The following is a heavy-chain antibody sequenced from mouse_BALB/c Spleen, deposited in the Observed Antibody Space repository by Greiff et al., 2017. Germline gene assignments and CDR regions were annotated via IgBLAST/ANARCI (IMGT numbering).Heavy chain of an antibody. CDR2: SRNKANDYTT. V-gene: IGHV7-1*02. Sequence: EVNVVESGGGLVQPGGSLRLSCATSGFTFSDFYMEWVRQPPGKRLEWIAASRNKANDYTTEYSASVKGRFIVSRDTSQSILYLQMNALRAEDTAIYYCAREAYYYGSRDWGQGTSVTVSS. J-gene: IGHJ4*01. D-gene: IGHD1-1*01. CDR3: AREAYYYGSRD. CDR1: GFTFSDFY.